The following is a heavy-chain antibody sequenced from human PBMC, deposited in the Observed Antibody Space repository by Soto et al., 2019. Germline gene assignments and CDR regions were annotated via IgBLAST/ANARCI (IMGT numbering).Heavy chain of an antibody. D-gene: IGHD4-17*01. Sequence: EVQLLESGGGLVQPGGSLRLSCAPSGFTFSSYAMSWVRQAPGEGLEWVSAISGSGSSTYYADSVKGRFTISRDNSKNTLYLQMNSLRAEDTAIYYCAKDRELGDYDLWYFDLWGRGTLVTVSS. CDR3: AKDRELGDYDLWYFDL. J-gene: IGHJ2*01. CDR1: GFTFSSYA. V-gene: IGHV3-23*01. CDR2: ISGSGSST.